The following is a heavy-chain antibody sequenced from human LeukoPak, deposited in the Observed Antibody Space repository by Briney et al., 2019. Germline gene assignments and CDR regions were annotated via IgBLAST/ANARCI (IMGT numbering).Heavy chain of an antibody. D-gene: IGHD7-27*01. V-gene: IGHV6-1*01. CDR1: GDSVSSNSAA. J-gene: IGHJ5*02. Sequence: SPTLSLSCAISGDSVSSNSAAWNWLSQSPSKGLEWLGRTYYRSKWFDDYAVSVKSRITINPDTSKNQFSLQLNSVTPEDTAVYYCARHGWGSAGWFDPWGQGTLVTVSS. CDR2: TYYRSKWFD. CDR3: ARHGWGSAGWFDP.